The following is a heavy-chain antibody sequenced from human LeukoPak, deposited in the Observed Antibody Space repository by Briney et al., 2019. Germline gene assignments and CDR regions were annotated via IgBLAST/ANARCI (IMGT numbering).Heavy chain of an antibody. CDR1: GFTFSSYS. CDR3: ARDLSTVTTSWRLDY. J-gene: IGHJ4*02. Sequence: GGSLRLSCAASGFTFSSYSMNWVRQAPGKGLEWVSSISSSSSYIYYADSVKGRFTISRDNAKNSLYLQMNSLRAEDTAVYYCARDLSTVTTSWRLDYWGQGTLVTVSS. V-gene: IGHV3-21*01. D-gene: IGHD4-17*01. CDR2: ISSSSSYI.